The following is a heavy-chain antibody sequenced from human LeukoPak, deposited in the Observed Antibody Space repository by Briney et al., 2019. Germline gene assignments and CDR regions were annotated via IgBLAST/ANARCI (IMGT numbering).Heavy chain of an antibody. D-gene: IGHD6-19*01. V-gene: IGHV3-23*01. J-gene: IGHJ4*02. CDR1: GFTFSSYA. CDR2: ISGSGGST. Sequence: GGSLRLSCAASGFTFSSYAMSWVRQAPGKGLEWVSAISGSGGSTYYADSVKGRFTISRDNSKNTLYLQMNNLRAEDTAVYYCAKSGHSSGWSDFDYWGQGTLVTVSS. CDR3: AKSGHSSGWSDFDY.